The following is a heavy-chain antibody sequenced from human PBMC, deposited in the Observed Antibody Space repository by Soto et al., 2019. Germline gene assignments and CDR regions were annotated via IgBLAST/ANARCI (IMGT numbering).Heavy chain of an antibody. J-gene: IGHJ3*02. CDR3: ARVRLRSFDCLLAAFDI. V-gene: IGHV4-34*01. Sequence: SETLSLTCAVYGGSFSGYYWSWIRQPPGKGLEWIGEINHSGSTNYNPSLKSRVTISVDTSKNQFSLKLSSVTAADTAVYYCARVRLRSFDCLLAAFDIWGQGTMVTVSS. CDR1: GGSFSGYY. D-gene: IGHD3-9*01. CDR2: INHSGST.